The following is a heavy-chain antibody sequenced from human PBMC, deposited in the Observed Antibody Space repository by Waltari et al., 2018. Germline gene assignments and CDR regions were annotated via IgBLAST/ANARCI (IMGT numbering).Heavy chain of an antibody. CDR1: GGSISSYY. D-gene: IGHD3-10*01. V-gene: IGHV4-59*01. CDR2: IYSSGST. J-gene: IGHJ4*02. CDR3: ARDRGYQDY. Sequence: QVQLQESGPGLVKPSETLSLTCTVSGGSISSYYWSWIRQPPGKGLEWSGYIYSSGSTTYNPSLKSRVIISVDTSKNQFSLKVRSMTAADTAVYYCARDRGYQDYWGQGTLVTVSS.